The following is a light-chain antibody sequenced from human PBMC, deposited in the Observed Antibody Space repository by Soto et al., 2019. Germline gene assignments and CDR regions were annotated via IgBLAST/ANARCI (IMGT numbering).Light chain of an antibody. Sequence: EIVLTQSPATLSLSPGETATLSCRASQTVSSYLAWFQQKPGQPPRLLIYDASIKAPGIPARFSGSGSGTDFTLTISRLGPEDSAVYYCHQRSNWPKTFGQGTKVEIK. CDR2: DAS. V-gene: IGKV3-11*01. CDR3: HQRSNWPKT. CDR1: QTVSSY. J-gene: IGKJ1*01.